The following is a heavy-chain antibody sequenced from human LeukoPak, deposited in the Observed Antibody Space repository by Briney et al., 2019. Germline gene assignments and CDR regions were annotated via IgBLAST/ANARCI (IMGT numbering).Heavy chain of an antibody. CDR1: GFTFSSYW. J-gene: IGHJ3*02. CDR2: INSDGSST. V-gene: IGHV3-74*01. Sequence: PGRSLRLSCAPSGFTFSSYWMHWVRQVPGKGLVWVSRINSDGSSTSYADSVKGRFTISRDNAKNTLYVQMNSLRAEDTAVYYCSTGSGHAFDIWGRGTMVTVSS. D-gene: IGHD3-10*01. CDR3: STGSGHAFDI.